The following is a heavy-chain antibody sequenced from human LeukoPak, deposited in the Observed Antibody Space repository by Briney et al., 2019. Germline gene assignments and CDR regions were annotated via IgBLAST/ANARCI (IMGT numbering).Heavy chain of an antibody. CDR2: IIPIFGTA. V-gene: IGHV1-69*01. Sequence: SVKVSCKASGGTFSSYAISWVRQAPGQGLEWMGGIIPIFGTANYAQKFQGRVTITADESTSTAYMELSSLGSEDTAVYYCARLFIPGSEVVGATPGFDYWGQGTLVTVSS. J-gene: IGHJ4*02. CDR1: GGTFSSYA. CDR3: ARLFIPGSEVVGATPGFDY. D-gene: IGHD1-26*01.